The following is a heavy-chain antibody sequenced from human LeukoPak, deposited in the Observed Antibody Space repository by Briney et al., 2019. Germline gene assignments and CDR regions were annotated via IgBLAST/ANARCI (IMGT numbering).Heavy chain of an antibody. Sequence: SETLSLTCTVSGGSISSSSYYWGWIRQPPGKGLEWIGSIYYSGSTCYNPSLKSRVTISVDTSKNQFSLKLSSVTAADTAVYYCARHGSLYYYDSSGYDYWGQGTLVTVSS. V-gene: IGHV4-39*01. CDR2: IYYSGST. CDR3: ARHGSLYYYDSSGYDY. J-gene: IGHJ4*02. CDR1: GGSISSSSYY. D-gene: IGHD3-22*01.